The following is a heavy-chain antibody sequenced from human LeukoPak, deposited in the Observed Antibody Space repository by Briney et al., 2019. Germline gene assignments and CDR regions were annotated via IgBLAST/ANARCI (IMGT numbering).Heavy chain of an antibody. V-gene: IGHV3-11*05. CDR3: AREGVRGCEAIDAFDI. CDR1: GFPFSDHF. J-gene: IGHJ3*02. Sequence: GGSLRHSCAASGFPFSDHFMSWIRPAPPRGLEWVSYISSWSRYTDYADSLKGRFTISRDNTKNLLLLQMNSLRAEDTAVYYCAREGVRGCEAIDAFDIWGQGTLVTVSS. D-gene: IGHD3-10*01. CDR2: ISSWSRYT.